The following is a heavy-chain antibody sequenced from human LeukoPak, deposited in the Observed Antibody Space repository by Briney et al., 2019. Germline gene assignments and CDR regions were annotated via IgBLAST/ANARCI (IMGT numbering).Heavy chain of an antibody. CDR3: ADLFRDAFDI. J-gene: IGHJ3*02. CDR2: IIPIFGTA. D-gene: IGHD2-21*01. CDR1: GGTFSSYA. Sequence: AASVKVSCKASGGTFSSYAISWVRQAPGQGLEWMGGIIPIFGTANYAQKFQGRVTITADESTSTAYMELSSLRSEDTAVYYCADLFRDAFDIWGQGTMVTVSS. V-gene: IGHV1-69*13.